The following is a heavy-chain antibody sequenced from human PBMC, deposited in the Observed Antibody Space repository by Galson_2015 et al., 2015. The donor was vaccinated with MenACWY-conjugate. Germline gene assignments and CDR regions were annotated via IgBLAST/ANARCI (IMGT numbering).Heavy chain of an antibody. Sequence: SVKVSCKAAGFTFTLYAMHWVRQAPGQRLEWMGRINAGNGSTRYSQTFQDRVTISRDISASTVYMEVTSLGSEDTAVYYCARGASPFTGYLKRDCFDPWGQGTLVIVSS. V-gene: IGHV1-3*01. CDR3: ARGASPFTGYLKRDCFDP. J-gene: IGHJ5*02. CDR2: INAGNGST. CDR1: GFTFTLYA. D-gene: IGHD3-9*01.